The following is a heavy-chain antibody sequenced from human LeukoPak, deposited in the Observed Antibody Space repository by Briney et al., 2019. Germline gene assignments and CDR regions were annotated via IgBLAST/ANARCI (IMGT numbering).Heavy chain of an antibody. CDR2: ISSSSSYI. J-gene: IGHJ6*02. Sequence: PGGSLRLSCAASGFTFSSYSMNWVRQAPGKGLEWVSCISSSSSYIYYADSVKGRFTISRDNAKNSLYLQMNSLRSEDTAAYYCAAESYSSPTSYYYYGMDVWGQGTTVTVSS. D-gene: IGHD6-13*01. CDR3: AAESYSSPTSYYYYGMDV. CDR1: GFTFSSYS. V-gene: IGHV3-21*04.